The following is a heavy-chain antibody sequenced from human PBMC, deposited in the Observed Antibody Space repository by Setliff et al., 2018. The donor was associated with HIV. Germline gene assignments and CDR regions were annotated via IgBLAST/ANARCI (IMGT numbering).Heavy chain of an antibody. CDR2: IYTSGST. CDR1: DGSISTGSYY. Sequence: SETLSLTCTVADGSISTGSYYWSWVRQPAGRGLEWIGRIYTSGSTNYNPSLKSRVTISVDTSKNQFSLKLYSVTAADTAVYYCARVLSNGWSGGVDYWGQGTLVTVSS. J-gene: IGHJ4*02. D-gene: IGHD6-19*01. V-gene: IGHV4-61*02. CDR3: ARVLSNGWSGGVDY.